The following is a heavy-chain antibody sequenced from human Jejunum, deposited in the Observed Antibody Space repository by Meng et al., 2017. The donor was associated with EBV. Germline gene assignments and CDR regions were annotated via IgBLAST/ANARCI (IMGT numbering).Heavy chain of an antibody. CDR1: DFTFDEYT. J-gene: IGHJ5*02. D-gene: IGHD1-1*01. CDR2: ISGNGGHI. V-gene: IGHV3-21*01. Sequence: GQLVESGGGLVQPGGSLRLSCIGSDFTFDEYTMNWVRQAPGKGLQWVSSISGNGGHIDYADSVKGRFTISRDNAKKSLFLQMNSLRVDDTAVYYCAAGTTTTTKYNWLDPWGLGTLVTVYS. CDR3: AAGTTTTTKYNWLDP.